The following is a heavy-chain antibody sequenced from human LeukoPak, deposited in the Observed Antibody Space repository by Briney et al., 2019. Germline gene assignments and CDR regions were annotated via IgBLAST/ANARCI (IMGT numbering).Heavy chain of an antibody. CDR3: ATYTYSSSPGFDY. J-gene: IGHJ4*02. CDR2: INPNSGGT. V-gene: IGHV1-2*02. CDR1: GYTFTGYY. D-gene: IGHD6-13*01. Sequence: ASVKVSCKASGYTFTGYYMHWVRQAPGQGLEWMGWINPNSGGTNYAQKFQGRVTMTEDTSTDTAYMELSSLRSEDTAVYYCATYTYSSSPGFDYWGQGTLVTVSS.